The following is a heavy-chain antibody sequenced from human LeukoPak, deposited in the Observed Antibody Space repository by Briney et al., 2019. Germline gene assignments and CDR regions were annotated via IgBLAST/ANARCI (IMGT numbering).Heavy chain of an antibody. D-gene: IGHD2-2*01. CDR2: ISAYNGNT. V-gene: IGHV1-18*01. J-gene: IGHJ5*02. CDR1: GYTFTSYG. CDR3: ARSPYCSSTSCYDWFDP. Sequence: ASVKVSCKASGYTFTSYGISWVRQAPGQGLEWMGWISAYNGNTNYAQKLQGRVTMTTDTSTGTAYMELRSLRSDDTAVYYCARSPYCSSTSCYDWFDPWGQGTLVTVSS.